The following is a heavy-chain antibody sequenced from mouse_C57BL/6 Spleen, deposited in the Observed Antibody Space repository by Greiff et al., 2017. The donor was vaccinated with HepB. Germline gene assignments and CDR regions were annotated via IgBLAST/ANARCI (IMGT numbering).Heavy chain of an antibody. J-gene: IGHJ2*01. CDR3: ARGLLLRYYFDY. CDR2: INPNYGTT. V-gene: IGHV1-39*01. D-gene: IGHD1-1*01. CDR1: GYSFTDYN. Sequence: VHVKQSGPELVKPGASVKISCKASGYSFTDYNMNWVKQSNGKSLEWIGVINPNYGTTSYNQKFKGKATLTVDQSSSTAYMQLNSLTSEDSAVYYCARGLLLRYYFDYWGQGTTLTVSS.